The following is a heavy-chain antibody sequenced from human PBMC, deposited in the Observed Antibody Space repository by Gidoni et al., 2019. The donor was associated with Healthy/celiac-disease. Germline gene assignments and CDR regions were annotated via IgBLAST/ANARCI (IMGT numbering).Heavy chain of an antibody. V-gene: IGHV3-9*01. Sequence: EVPLVESGGGLVQPGRSLRLSCAASGFTFDDYAMHWVRQAPGKGLEWVSGISWNSGSIGYADSVKGRFTISRDNAKNSLYLQMNSLRAEDTALYYCAKDADEGWFDPWGQGTLVTVSS. CDR1: GFTFDDYA. CDR2: ISWNSGSI. J-gene: IGHJ5*02. CDR3: AKDADEGWFDP.